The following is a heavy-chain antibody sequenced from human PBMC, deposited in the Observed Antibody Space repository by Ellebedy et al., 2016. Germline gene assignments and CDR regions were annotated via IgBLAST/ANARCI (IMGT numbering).Heavy chain of an antibody. CDR1: GYTFTSYY. CDR2: INPSGGST. CDR3: ARDPLVSGYDSYYYYGMDV. J-gene: IGHJ6*02. Sequence: ASVKVSCXASGYTFTSYYMHWVRQAPGQGLEWMGIINPSGGSTSYAQKFQGRVTMTRDTSISTAYMELSRLRSDDTAVYYCARDPLVSGYDSYYYYGMDVWGQGTTVTVSS. D-gene: IGHD5-12*01. V-gene: IGHV1-46*01.